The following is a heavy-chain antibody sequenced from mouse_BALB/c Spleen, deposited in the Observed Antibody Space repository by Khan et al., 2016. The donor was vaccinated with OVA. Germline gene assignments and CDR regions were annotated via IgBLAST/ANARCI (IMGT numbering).Heavy chain of an antibody. CDR1: GFAFNSYD. V-gene: IGHV5-9*02. Sequence: EVELVESGGGLVKPGGSLKLSCEVSGFAFNSYDMSWVRRTPEKRLEWVATISSTGTYTYYPDSVKGRFTISRDNARNTLYLQMSSLRSEDTALYYCTRPSYYGNPWFTYWGQGTLVTVSA. CDR2: ISSTGTYT. J-gene: IGHJ3*01. D-gene: IGHD2-10*01. CDR3: TRPSYYGNPWFTY.